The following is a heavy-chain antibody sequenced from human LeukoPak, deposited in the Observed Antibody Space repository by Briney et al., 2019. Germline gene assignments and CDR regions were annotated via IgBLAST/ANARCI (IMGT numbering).Heavy chain of an antibody. Sequence: GGSLRLSCAASGFTFSSYSMNWVRQAPGKGLEWVSSITSTSSYIYYADSVKGRFTISRDNAKNSLYLQINSLRAEDTAIYYCARRGYYDSSGYDYWGQGTLVTVSS. CDR1: GFTFSSYS. CDR3: ARRGYYDSSGYDY. D-gene: IGHD3-22*01. V-gene: IGHV3-21*01. CDR2: ITSTSSYI. J-gene: IGHJ4*02.